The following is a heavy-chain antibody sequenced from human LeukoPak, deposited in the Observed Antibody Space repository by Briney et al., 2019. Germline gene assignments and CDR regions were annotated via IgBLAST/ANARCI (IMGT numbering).Heavy chain of an antibody. Sequence: TSETLSLTCTVSGGSISSGDYYWRWIRQPPGKGLEWIGYIYYSGSTYYNPSLKSRVTISVDTSKNQFSLKLSSVTAADTAVYYCARESYYDSSGYIGGQGTLVTVSS. J-gene: IGHJ4*02. CDR3: ARESYYDSSGYI. V-gene: IGHV4-30-4*01. CDR2: IYYSGST. CDR1: GGSISSGDYY. D-gene: IGHD3-22*01.